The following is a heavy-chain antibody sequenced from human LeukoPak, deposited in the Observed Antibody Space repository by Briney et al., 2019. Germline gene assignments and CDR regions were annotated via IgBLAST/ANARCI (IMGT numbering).Heavy chain of an antibody. J-gene: IGHJ4*02. D-gene: IGHD3/OR15-3a*01. V-gene: IGHV4-59*02. CDR3: GRRPAVDGPIDN. Sequence: SETLPLTCVCSGCSVQRSFWTWVRQPRAKGLEWIGLIYSSGTTDYSPSLKSRLTIAIDTSKNKFSLRLASVTAADTAVYYCGRRPAVDGPIDNWGQGILVAVSS. CDR1: GCSVQRSF. CDR2: IYSSGTT.